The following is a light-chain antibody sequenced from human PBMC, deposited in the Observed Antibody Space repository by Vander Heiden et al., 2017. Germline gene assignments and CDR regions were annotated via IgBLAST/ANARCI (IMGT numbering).Light chain of an antibody. CDR2: AAS. CDR3: QHLNSHPR. J-gene: IGKJ3*01. V-gene: IGKV1-9*01. CDR1: QGISSY. Sequence: IQLTQSPSSLSASVGDRVTITCRASQGISSYLAWYQQKPGKAPKLLIYAASTLQRGVPSRFSGSGSGTDFTLTISSLQHEDFATYYCQHLNSHPRFGPGTKVDIK.